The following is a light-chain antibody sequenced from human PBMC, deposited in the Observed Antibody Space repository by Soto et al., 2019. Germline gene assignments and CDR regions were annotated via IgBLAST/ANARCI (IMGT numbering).Light chain of an antibody. CDR1: QSLLHSNGYNY. Sequence: DMVMTQSALSLPVTPGEPASISCRSSQSLLHSNGYNYLDWYLQKPGQSPQLLIYLGSNRSSGVPDRFSGSGSGTDFTLKISRVEAEDVGVYYCMQALQTLWTFGQGTKVDIK. CDR3: MQALQTLWT. V-gene: IGKV2-28*01. CDR2: LGS. J-gene: IGKJ2*02.